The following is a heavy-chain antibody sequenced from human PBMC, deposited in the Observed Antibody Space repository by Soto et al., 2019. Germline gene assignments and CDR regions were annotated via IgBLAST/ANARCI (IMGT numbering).Heavy chain of an antibody. V-gene: IGHV1-3*01. CDR3: ARDFWELQGGLADQ. Sequence: QVQLVQSGAEVREPGASVKVSCKASGYTFTSYAMHWVRQAPGQRPEWMGWINAGNGNTKYSQKFQGRGTITRDTSASTAYMELSSLRSEDTAVYYWARDFWELQGGLADQWGQGTLVSVST. J-gene: IGHJ4*02. D-gene: IGHD1-7*01. CDR2: INAGNGNT. CDR1: GYTFTSYA.